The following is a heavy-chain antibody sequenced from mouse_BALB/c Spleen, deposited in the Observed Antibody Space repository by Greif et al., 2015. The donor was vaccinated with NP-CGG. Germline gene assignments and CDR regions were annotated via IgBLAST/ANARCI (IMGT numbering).Heavy chain of an antibody. CDR1: GFNIKDYY. CDR2: IDPENGNT. CDR3: ARWGGNYVDYAMDY. V-gene: IGHV14-1*02. Sequence: VQLQQSGAELVRPGALVKLSCKASGFNIKDYYMHWVKQRPEQGLEWIGWIDPENGNTIYDPKFQGKASITADTSSNTASLQLSSLTSEDTAVYYCARWGGNYVDYAMDYWGQGTSVTVSS. D-gene: IGHD2-1*01. J-gene: IGHJ4*01.